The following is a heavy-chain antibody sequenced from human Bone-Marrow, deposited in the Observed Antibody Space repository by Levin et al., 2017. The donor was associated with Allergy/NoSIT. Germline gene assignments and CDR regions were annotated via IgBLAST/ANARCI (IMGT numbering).Heavy chain of an antibody. Sequence: GGSLRLSCAASGFTFSNAWMSWVRQAPGKGLEWVGRIKSKTDGGTTDYAAPVKGRFTISRDDSKNTLYLQMNSLKTEDTAVYYCTPPPIYSSSWYAPFYYYYGMDVWGQGTTVTVSS. CDR2: IKSKTDGGTT. D-gene: IGHD6-13*01. CDR1: GFTFSNAW. V-gene: IGHV3-15*01. J-gene: IGHJ6*02. CDR3: TPPPIYSSSWYAPFYYYYGMDV.